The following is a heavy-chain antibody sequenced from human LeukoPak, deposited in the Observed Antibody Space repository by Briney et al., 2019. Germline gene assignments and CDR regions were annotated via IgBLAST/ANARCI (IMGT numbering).Heavy chain of an antibody. CDR3: ARELNGYGYYFFDY. CDR2: IYSGGST. Sequence: GGSLRLSCAASGFTVSSNYMSWVRQAPGKGLEWVSVIYSGGSTYYADSVKGRFTISRDNSKNTLYLQMNSLRAEDTAVYYCARELNGYGYYFFDYWGPGTLVTVSS. J-gene: IGHJ4*02. CDR1: GFTVSSNY. D-gene: IGHD3-16*01. V-gene: IGHV3-53*01.